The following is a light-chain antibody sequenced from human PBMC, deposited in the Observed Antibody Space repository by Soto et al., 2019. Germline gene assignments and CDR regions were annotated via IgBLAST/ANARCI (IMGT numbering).Light chain of an antibody. Sequence: EIVLTQSPGTLSLSPGERATLSCRASRSVSSSYLAWYQQKPGQAPRLLIYGASSRATGIPDRFSGSGSGTDFTLTISRLEPEDFAVYYCQQFGTSPWTFGQGTNVEI. CDR3: QQFGTSPWT. CDR2: GAS. V-gene: IGKV3-20*01. CDR1: RSVSSSY. J-gene: IGKJ1*01.